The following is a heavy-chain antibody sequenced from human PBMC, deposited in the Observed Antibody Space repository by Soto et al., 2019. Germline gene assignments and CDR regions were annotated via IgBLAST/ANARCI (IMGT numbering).Heavy chain of an antibody. J-gene: IGHJ6*03. V-gene: IGHV3-23*01. CDR1: GFTFSSYG. D-gene: IGHD2-2*01. CDR3: AKVDVCSSTRCYASGHYYYYMDV. Sequence: PGGSLRLSCAASGFTFSSYGMHWVRQAPGKGLEWVAVISGSGSNTYYADSVKGRFTISRDNSKNTLYLQMNSLRAEDTAVYYCAKVDVCSSTRCYASGHYYYYMDVWGKGTTVTVSS. CDR2: ISGSGSNT.